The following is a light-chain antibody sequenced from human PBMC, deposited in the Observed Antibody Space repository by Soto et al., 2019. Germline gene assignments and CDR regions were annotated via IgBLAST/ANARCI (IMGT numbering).Light chain of an antibody. CDR2: AAS. Sequence: DIQMTQSPSSLSASVGDRVTITCRASQSISSYLNWYQQKPGKAPNLLIYAASSLQSGVPSRFSDSGSGTDFTLTISSLQPEDFATYYCQQSYSTLITFGQGTRLEIK. J-gene: IGKJ5*01. CDR1: QSISSY. CDR3: QQSYSTLIT. V-gene: IGKV1-39*01.